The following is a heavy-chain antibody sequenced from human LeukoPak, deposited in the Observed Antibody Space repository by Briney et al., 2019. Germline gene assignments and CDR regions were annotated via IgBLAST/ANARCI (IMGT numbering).Heavy chain of an antibody. J-gene: IGHJ5*02. CDR3: AKDLEYSSGWSGPPFDP. CDR1: GFTFSSYA. V-gene: IGHV3-23*01. D-gene: IGHD6-19*01. CDR2: ISGSGGST. Sequence: GGSLRLSCAASGFTFSSYAMSWVRQAPGKGLEWVSAISGSGGSTYYADSVKGRFTISRDNSKNTLYLQMNSLRAEDTRVYYCAKDLEYSSGWSGPPFDPWGQGTLVTVYS.